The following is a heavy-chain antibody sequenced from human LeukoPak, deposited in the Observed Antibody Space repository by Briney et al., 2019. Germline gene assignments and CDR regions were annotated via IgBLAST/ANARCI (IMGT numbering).Heavy chain of an antibody. D-gene: IGHD5-18*01. J-gene: IGHJ4*02. Sequence: GGSLRLSCAASGFTFSCYAMSWVRQAPGRGLEWVANIKQDGSEKYYVDSVKGRFTISRDNAKNSLYLQMNSLRAEDTAVYYCARESSYGINYWGQGTLVTVSS. V-gene: IGHV3-7*01. CDR1: GFTFSCYA. CDR2: IKQDGSEK. CDR3: ARESSYGINY.